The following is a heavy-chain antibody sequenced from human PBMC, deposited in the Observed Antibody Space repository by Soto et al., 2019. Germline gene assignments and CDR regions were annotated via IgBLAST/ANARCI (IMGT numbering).Heavy chain of an antibody. CDR1: GGSISSSNW. CDR3: ARVSGSYYYGMDV. J-gene: IGHJ6*02. CDR2: IYHSGST. D-gene: IGHD1-26*01. V-gene: IGHV4-4*01. Sequence: QVQLQESGPGLVKPSGTLSLTCAVSGGSISSSNWWSWVRQPPGKGLEWIGEIYHSGSTNYNPSLKRRVTISVDKSKNQFSLKRSSVTAADTAVYCCARVSGSYYYGMDVWGQGTTVTVSS.